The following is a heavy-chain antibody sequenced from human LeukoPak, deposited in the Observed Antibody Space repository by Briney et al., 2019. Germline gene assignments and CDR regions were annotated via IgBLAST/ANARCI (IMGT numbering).Heavy chain of an antibody. CDR1: GGSFSGYY. J-gene: IGHJ5*02. V-gene: IGHV4-34*01. Sequence: PSETLSLTCAVYGGSFSGYYWSWIRQPPGKGLEWIVEINHSGSTNYNPSLKSRVTISVDTSKNQFSLKLSSVTAADTAVYYCARHVWSSGWSEQYNWFDPWGQGTLVTVSS. CDR3: ARHVWSSGWSEQYNWFDP. CDR2: INHSGST. D-gene: IGHD6-19*01.